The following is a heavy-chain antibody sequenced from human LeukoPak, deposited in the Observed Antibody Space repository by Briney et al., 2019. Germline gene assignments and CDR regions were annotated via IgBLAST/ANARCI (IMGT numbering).Heavy chain of an antibody. Sequence: GGSLRLSCAASGFTFSNYEMNWVRQAPGKGREWVSYIGGSGSTTHYADSVKGRFTISRDNAKNSLYLQMNSLRAADTALYYCARESDTTLFTDAFDIWGQGTMVTASS. D-gene: IGHD5-18*01. V-gene: IGHV3-48*03. J-gene: IGHJ3*02. CDR3: ARESDTTLFTDAFDI. CDR2: IGGSGSTT. CDR1: GFTFSNYE.